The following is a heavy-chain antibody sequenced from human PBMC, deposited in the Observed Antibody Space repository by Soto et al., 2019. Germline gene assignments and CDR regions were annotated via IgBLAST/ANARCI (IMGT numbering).Heavy chain of an antibody. CDR2: ISWNSGTR. V-gene: IGHV3-9*01. D-gene: IGHD5-18*01. Sequence: SLRLSCAASGFTFDIYAMHWVRQAPGKGLEWVASISWNSGTRGYADSVKGRFTISRDNAKNSLYLQIDSLRTEDTAFYYCAKELGGYSYGYELDHWGQGTLVTVSS. J-gene: IGHJ4*02. CDR1: GFTFDIYA. CDR3: AKELGGYSYGYELDH.